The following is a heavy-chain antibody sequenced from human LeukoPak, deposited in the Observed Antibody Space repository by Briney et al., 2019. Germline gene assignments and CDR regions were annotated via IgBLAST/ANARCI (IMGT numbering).Heavy chain of an antibody. J-gene: IGHJ6*03. CDR2: IYYSGST. V-gene: IGHV4-39*07. D-gene: IGHD5-24*01. CDR1: GGSISSSSYY. Sequence: PSETLSLTCNVSGGSISSSSYYWGWIRQPPGKGLEWIGSIYYSGSTYYNPSLKSRVTISIDTSKNQFSLKLSSVTAADTAVYYCARVKADEMATTYYYYYYYMDVWGEGTTVTVSS. CDR3: ARVKADEMATTYYYYYYYMDV.